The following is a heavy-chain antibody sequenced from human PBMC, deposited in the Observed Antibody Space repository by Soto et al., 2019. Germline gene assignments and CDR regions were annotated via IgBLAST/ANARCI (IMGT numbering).Heavy chain of an antibody. CDR3: TTEEYDPYYDSSGRYYYYGMDV. J-gene: IGHJ6*02. CDR1: GFTFSNAW. Sequence: EVQLVESGGGLVKPGGSLRLSCAASGFTFSNAWMSWVRQAPGKGLEWVGRIKSKTDGGTTDYAAPVKGRFTISRDDSKNTLYLQMNSLKTEDTAVYYCTTEEYDPYYDSSGRYYYYGMDVWGQGTTVTVSS. CDR2: IKSKTDGGTT. V-gene: IGHV3-15*01. D-gene: IGHD3-22*01.